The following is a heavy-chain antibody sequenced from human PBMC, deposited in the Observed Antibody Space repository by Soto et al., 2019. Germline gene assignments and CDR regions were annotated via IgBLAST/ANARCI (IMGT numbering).Heavy chain of an antibody. Sequence: GVLLRVSWAAFWFTIRYFAIYWVLKNTRKGLEKVSYIVLGSSSKYYAYSVEGRFTIFRYNAKYSLYLQINGLRAEDTAVYYCSRYHLYYNDFSGRPLNAFDFWGQGTMVTVSS. D-gene: IGHD3-22*01. V-gene: IGHV3-48*01. CDR3: SRYHLYYNDFSGRPLNAFDF. CDR2: IVLGSSSK. J-gene: IGHJ3*01. CDR1: WFTIRYFA.